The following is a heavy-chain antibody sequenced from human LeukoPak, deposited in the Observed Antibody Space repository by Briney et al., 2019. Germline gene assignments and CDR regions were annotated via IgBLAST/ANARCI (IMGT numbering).Heavy chain of an antibody. Sequence: ASVKVSCKASGYTFTGYYMHWVRRAPGQGLEWMGWINPNSGGTNYAQKFQGRVTMTRDTSISTAYMELSRLRSDDTAVYYCARARVAARAWADYWGQGTLVTVSS. CDR2: INPNSGGT. CDR3: ARARVAARAWADY. D-gene: IGHD6-6*01. V-gene: IGHV1-2*02. J-gene: IGHJ4*02. CDR1: GYTFTGYY.